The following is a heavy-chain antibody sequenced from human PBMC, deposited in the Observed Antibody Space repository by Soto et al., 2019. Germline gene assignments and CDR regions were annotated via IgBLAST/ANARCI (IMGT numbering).Heavy chain of an antibody. CDR3: ARGRIRITIFGVVINDAFDI. V-gene: IGHV4-34*01. Sequence: SETLSLTCAVYGWSFSGYYWSWIRQPPGKGLEWIGEINHSGSTNYNPSLKSRVTISVDTSKNQFSLKLSSVTAADTAVYYCARGRIRITIFGVVINDAFDIWGQGTMVTVSS. CDR2: INHSGST. D-gene: IGHD3-3*01. CDR1: GWSFSGYY. J-gene: IGHJ3*02.